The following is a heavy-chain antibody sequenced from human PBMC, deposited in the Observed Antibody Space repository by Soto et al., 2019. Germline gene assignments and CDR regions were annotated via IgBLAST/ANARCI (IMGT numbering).Heavy chain of an antibody. V-gene: IGHV4-59*03. CDR3: ARLQYTVVHAIDV. D-gene: IGHD4-17*01. CDR1: RGSINNYY. J-gene: IGHJ3*01. CDR2: VSSSGRT. Sequence: PSETLSLTCTVSRGSINNYYWTLIRQPPGKGLEWIGYVSSSGRTNDNHSLKIRVNMFVDKSKNQFSLNLTSVTAADTAVYYCARLQYTVVHAIDVWGQGTMVTVSS.